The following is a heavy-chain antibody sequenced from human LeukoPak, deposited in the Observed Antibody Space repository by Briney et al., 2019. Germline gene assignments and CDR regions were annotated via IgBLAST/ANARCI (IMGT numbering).Heavy chain of an antibody. J-gene: IGHJ4*02. CDR1: GFTFNNYW. CDR3: ARGYSTGSGYIDF. CDR2: VNGDGSSA. D-gene: IGHD2-15*01. Sequence: GGSLRLSCAASGFTFNNYWMHWVRHVPGKGLVWVSRVNGDGSSADYADSVRGRFTISRDNAKNTLYLQMNSLRSEDTAVYYCARGYSTGSGYIDFWGQGTLVTVSS. V-gene: IGHV3-74*01.